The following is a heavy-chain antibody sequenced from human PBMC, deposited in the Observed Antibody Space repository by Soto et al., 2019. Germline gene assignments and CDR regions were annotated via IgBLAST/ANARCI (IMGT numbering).Heavy chain of an antibody. CDR1: GFTFSSYA. CDR3: AKEGEHSSGWANFDY. J-gene: IGHJ4*02. Sequence: GGSLRLSCAASGFTFSSYAMSWVRQAPGKGLEWVSTISGSGGSTYYADSVKGRFTISRDNSKNTLYLQMNSLRAEDTAVYYCAKEGEHSSGWANFDYWGQGTLVTVSS. V-gene: IGHV3-23*01. D-gene: IGHD6-19*01. CDR2: ISGSGGST.